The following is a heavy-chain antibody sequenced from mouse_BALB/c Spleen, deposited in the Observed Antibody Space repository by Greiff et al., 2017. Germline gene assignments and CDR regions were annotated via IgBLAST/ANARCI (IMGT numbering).Heavy chain of an antibody. CDR2: IWAGGST. CDR1: GFSLTSYG. V-gene: IGHV2-9*02. J-gene: IGHJ2*01. CDR3: ARDLDGYYVFDY. D-gene: IGHD2-3*01. Sequence: QVQLKQSGPGLVEPSQSLSITCTVSGFSLTSYGVHWVRQPPGKGLEWLGVIWAGGSTNYNSALMSRLSISTDNSKSQVFLKMNSLRTDDTAMYYCARDLDGYYVFDYWGQGTTLTGSS.